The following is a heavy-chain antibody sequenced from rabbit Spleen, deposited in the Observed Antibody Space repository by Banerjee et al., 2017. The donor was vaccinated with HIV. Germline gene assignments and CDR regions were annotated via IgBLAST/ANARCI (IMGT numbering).Heavy chain of an antibody. V-gene: IGHV1S45*01. Sequence: QEQLVESGGGLVQPEGSLKLSCTASGFSFSDKAVMCWVRQAPGKGLEWIACIYAGSGGFTYYANWAKGRFTISKTSSTTVTLQVTSLTAADTATYFCTRDDGSGHYVDGYFNLWGQGTLVTVS. CDR1: GFSFSDKAV. D-gene: IGHD1-1*01. J-gene: IGHJ4*01. CDR3: TRDDGSGHYVDGYFNL. CDR2: IYAGSGGFT.